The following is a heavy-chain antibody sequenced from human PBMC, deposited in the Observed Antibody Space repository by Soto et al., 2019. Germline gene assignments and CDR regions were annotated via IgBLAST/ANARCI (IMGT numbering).Heavy chain of an antibody. CDR3: TRDYDSSGYYPIDY. J-gene: IGHJ4*02. D-gene: IGHD3-22*01. V-gene: IGHV3-49*04. CDR2: IRSKVYGGTT. CDR1: GLTFGDYG. Sequence: GGSLRLSCTASGLTFGDYGMSWVRQAPGKGLEWVGFIRSKVYGGTTEYAASVKGRFTISRDDSKSIAYLQMNSLKTEDTAVYYCTRDYDSSGYYPIDYWGQGTLVTVSS.